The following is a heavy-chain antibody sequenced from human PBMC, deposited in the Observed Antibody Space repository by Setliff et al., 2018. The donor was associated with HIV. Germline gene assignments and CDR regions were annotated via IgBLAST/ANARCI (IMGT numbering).Heavy chain of an antibody. J-gene: IGHJ5*02. CDR1: GGSINSGSYY. D-gene: IGHD3-22*01. CDR2: IYTSGST. V-gene: IGHV4-61*02. CDR3: ARSYYYDSSGYSSRYWFDP. Sequence: SETLSLTCTVSGGSINSGSYYWSWIRQPAGKGLEWIGRIYTSGSTNYNPSLKSRVTISVDTSRNQFSLKLSSVTAADTAVYYCARSYYYDSSGYSSRYWFDPWGQGTLVTVSS.